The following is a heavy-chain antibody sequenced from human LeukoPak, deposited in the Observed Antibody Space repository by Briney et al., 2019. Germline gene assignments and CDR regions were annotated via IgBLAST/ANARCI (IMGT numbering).Heavy chain of an antibody. D-gene: IGHD3-10*01. V-gene: IGHV4-39*01. CDR1: GGSIRSSYYY. CDR3: ARRVQDYYYYYGMDV. J-gene: IGHJ6*02. Sequence: SETLSLTCTVSGGSIRSSYYYWGWIRQPPGKGLEWIGSIYDSGSTYYNPSLKSRVTISVDTSKNQFSLKLSSVTAADTAVYYCARRVQDYYYYYGMDVWGQGTTVTVSS. CDR2: IYDSGST.